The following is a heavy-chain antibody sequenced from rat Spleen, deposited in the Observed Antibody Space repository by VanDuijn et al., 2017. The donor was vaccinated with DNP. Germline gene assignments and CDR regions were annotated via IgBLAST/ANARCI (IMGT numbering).Heavy chain of an antibody. J-gene: IGHJ4*01. V-gene: IGHV5-20*01. CDR1: GFTFSDFY. CDR2: ISYDGSST. CDR3: ARVQLGYYALDA. D-gene: IGHD5-1*01. Sequence: EVQLVESGGGLVQPGRSLKLSCAASGFTFSDFYMAWVRQAPTKGLEWVAYISYDGSSTYYRDSVNGRLTISRDKSKSTLYRQMDSRRSEETATYYCARVQLGYYALDAWGQGTSVTVSS.